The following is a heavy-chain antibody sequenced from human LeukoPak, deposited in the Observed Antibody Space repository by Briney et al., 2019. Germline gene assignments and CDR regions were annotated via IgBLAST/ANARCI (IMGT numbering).Heavy chain of an antibody. CDR1: GYTFTSYG. D-gene: IGHD3-10*01. CDR2: ISAYNGNT. J-gene: IGHJ4*02. Sequence: ASVKVSCKASGYTFTSYGISWVRQSPGQRLEWMGWISAYNGNTNYAQKLQGRVTMTTDTSTSTAYMELRSLRSDDTAVYYCARDAVLLWFGELLGYFDYWGQGTLVTVSS. V-gene: IGHV1-18*01. CDR3: ARDAVLLWFGELLGYFDY.